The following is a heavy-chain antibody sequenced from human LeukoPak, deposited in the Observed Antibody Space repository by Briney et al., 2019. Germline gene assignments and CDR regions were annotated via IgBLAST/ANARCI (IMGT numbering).Heavy chain of an antibody. J-gene: IGHJ6*03. CDR1: GFTFSSYA. V-gene: IGHV3-23*01. CDR2: ISGSGGDT. CDR3: GKSFCSSTSCYSSYDYYYMDV. Sequence: GGSLRLSCAASGFTFSSYAMSWVRQAPGKGLEWVSGISGSGGDTYYVDSVKGRFTTSRDNSKNTLYLQMNSLRAEDTAVYYCGKSFCSSTSCYSSYDYYYMDVWGKGTAVTVSS. D-gene: IGHD2-2*01.